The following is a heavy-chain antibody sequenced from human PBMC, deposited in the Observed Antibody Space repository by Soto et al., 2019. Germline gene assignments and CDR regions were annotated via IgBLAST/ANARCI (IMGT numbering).Heavy chain of an antibody. CDR1: GDSISSGGYS. J-gene: IGHJ4*02. CDR2: IYHSGGT. Sequence: QLQLQESGSGLVKPSQTLSLTCAVSGDSISSGGYSWNWIRQPPGKGLEWIGYIYHSGGTDYNPSLKSRVTITVDSSNNQFSLKLSSVTAADTAVYYCARDSRSGYYLWYWCQGTLFTVSS. D-gene: IGHD3-22*01. V-gene: IGHV4-30-2*01. CDR3: ARDSRSGYYLWY.